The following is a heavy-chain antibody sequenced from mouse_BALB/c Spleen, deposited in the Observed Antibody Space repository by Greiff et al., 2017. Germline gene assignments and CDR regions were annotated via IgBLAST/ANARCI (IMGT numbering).Heavy chain of an antibody. Sequence: EVQGVESGGGLVKPGGSLKLSCAASGFTFSDYYMYWVRQTPEKRLEWVATISDGGSYTYYPDSVKGRFTISRDNAKNNLYLQMSSLKSEDTAMYYCARGRSWFAYWGQGTLVTVSA. J-gene: IGHJ3*01. V-gene: IGHV5-4*02. CDR3: ARGRSWFAY. CDR1: GFTFSDYY. CDR2: ISDGGSYT.